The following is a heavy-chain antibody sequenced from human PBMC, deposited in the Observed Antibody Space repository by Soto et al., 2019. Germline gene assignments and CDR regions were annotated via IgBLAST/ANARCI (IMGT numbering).Heavy chain of an antibody. CDR2: LYYSGST. Sequence: QVQLQESGPGLVKPSQTLSLTCTVSGGSISSGGYYWNWIRQHPGKALEWIGYLYYSGSTYYNPSLKSRITISVDTSKIQCSLKPSSVTAADTALYYCESDTVGPRSGGGIDVWGQGTTVTVSS. J-gene: IGHJ6*02. CDR3: ESDTVGPRSGGGIDV. D-gene: IGHD1-26*01. CDR1: GGSISSGGYY. V-gene: IGHV4-31*03.